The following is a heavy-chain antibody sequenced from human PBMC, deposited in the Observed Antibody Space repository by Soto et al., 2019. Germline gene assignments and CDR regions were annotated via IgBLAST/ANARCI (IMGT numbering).Heavy chain of an antibody. Sequence: LRLSCAASGFTFSSYAMHWVRQAPGKGLEWVAVISYDGSNKYYADSVTGRFTISRDNSKNTLYLQMNSLRAEDTAVYYCAKDPSALDYDFWTGYYYGMDVWGQGTTVTVSS. V-gene: IGHV3-30*18. CDR1: GFTFSSYA. CDR3: AKDPSALDYDFWTGYYYGMDV. J-gene: IGHJ6*02. CDR2: ISYDGSNK. D-gene: IGHD3-3*01.